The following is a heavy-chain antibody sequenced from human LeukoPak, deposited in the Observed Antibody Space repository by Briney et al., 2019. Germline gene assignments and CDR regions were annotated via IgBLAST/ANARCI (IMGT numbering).Heavy chain of an antibody. Sequence: PSQTLSLTCTVSGGSISSGSYYWSWIRQPAGKGLEWIGRIYTSGSTNHNPSLKSRVTISVDTSKNQFSLKLSSVTAADTAVYYCATTTYYDFWSGYPMYYFDYWGQGTLVTVSS. CDR1: GGSISSGSYY. CDR3: ATTTYYDFWSGYPMYYFDY. V-gene: IGHV4-61*02. CDR2: IYTSGST. J-gene: IGHJ4*02. D-gene: IGHD3-3*01.